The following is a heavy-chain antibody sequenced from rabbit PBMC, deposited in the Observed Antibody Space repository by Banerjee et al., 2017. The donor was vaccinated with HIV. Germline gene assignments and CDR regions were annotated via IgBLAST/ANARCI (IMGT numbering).Heavy chain of an antibody. Sequence: QEQLEESGGGLVKPEGSLTLTCKASGFSFSDRDVMCWVRQAPGKGLEWIACINTATGKAVYANWAKGRFTMSRTSSTTVTLQMTSLTAADTATYFCARDSGTSFSTYGMDLWGQGTLVTVS. CDR1: GFSFSDRDV. D-gene: IGHD8-1*01. CDR3: ARDSGTSFSTYGMDL. CDR2: INTATGKA. V-gene: IGHV1S45*01. J-gene: IGHJ6*01.